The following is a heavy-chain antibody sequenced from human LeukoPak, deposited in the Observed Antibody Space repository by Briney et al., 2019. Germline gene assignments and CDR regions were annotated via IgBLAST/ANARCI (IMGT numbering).Heavy chain of an antibody. CDR3: ARGAPERISSSTNYYFDY. J-gene: IGHJ4*02. CDR1: GFTFSSYA. D-gene: IGHD6-6*01. Sequence: GGSLRLSCAASGFTFSSYAMYWVRQAPGKGLECVAVISYDGNNKYYADSVKGRFTISRDDSKNTLSLQMNSLRAEDTAVYYCARGAPERISSSTNYYFDYWGQGTLVTVSS. V-gene: IGHV3-30-3*01. CDR2: ISYDGNNK.